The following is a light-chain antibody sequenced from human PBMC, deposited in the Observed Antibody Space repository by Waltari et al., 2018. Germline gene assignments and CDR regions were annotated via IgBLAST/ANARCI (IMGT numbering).Light chain of an antibody. CDR1: HSFSIDY. Sequence: ETVLTQSPVTLSLSPVDRATLSSRASHSFSIDYLAWYQHTPGQAPRLLISGTTSRTTGIPDRFSGSGSGTDFTLTISRLEPEDFAVYYCLQYDTSPKTFGQGTKVDI. J-gene: IGKJ1*01. CDR2: GTT. V-gene: IGKV3-20*01. CDR3: LQYDTSPKT.